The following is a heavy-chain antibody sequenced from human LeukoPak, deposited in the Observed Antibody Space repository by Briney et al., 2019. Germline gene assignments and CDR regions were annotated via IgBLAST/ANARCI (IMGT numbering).Heavy chain of an antibody. Sequence: GGSLRLSCAASGFTFSSYAMSWVRQAPGKGLEWVANIKEDESEKYYVDSVKGRFTISRDNAKNSLYLQMNNLRAEDTAMYYCARVRTMWSYYGMDVWGQGTTVTVSS. J-gene: IGHJ6*02. V-gene: IGHV3-7*01. CDR3: ARVRTMWSYYGMDV. D-gene: IGHD3-10*02. CDR1: GFTFSSYA. CDR2: IKEDESEK.